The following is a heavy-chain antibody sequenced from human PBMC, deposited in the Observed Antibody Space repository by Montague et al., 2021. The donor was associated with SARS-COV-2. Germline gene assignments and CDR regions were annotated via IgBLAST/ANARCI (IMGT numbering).Heavy chain of an antibody. CDR1: GGSISSGGYY. Sequence: SETLSLTCTVSGGSISSGGYYWSWIRQPPGKGLEWIGYIYYSGSTNYNPSLKSRVTISVDTSKNQFSLKLSSVTAADTAVYYCARSTQLWSRLSDYYFDYWGQGTLVTVSS. CDR3: ARSTQLWSRLSDYYFDY. CDR2: IYYSGST. V-gene: IGHV4-61*08. D-gene: IGHD5-18*01. J-gene: IGHJ4*02.